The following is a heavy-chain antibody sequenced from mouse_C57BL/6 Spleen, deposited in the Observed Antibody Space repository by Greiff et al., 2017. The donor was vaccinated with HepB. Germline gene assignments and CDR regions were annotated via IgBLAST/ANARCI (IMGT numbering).Heavy chain of an antibody. Sequence: DVMLVESGGGLVKPGGSLKLSCAASGFTFSDYGMHWVRQAPEKGLEWVAYISSGSSTIYYADTVKGRFTISRDNAKNTLFLQMTSLRSEDTAMYYCARTYGSRTYAMDYWGQGTSVTVSS. CDR3: ARTYGSRTYAMDY. D-gene: IGHD1-1*01. CDR1: GFTFSDYG. J-gene: IGHJ4*01. V-gene: IGHV5-17*01. CDR2: ISSGSSTI.